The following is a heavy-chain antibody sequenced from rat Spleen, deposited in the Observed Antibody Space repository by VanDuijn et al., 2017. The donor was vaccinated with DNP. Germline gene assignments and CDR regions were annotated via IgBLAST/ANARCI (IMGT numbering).Heavy chain of an antibody. J-gene: IGHJ2*01. CDR1: AYSITTNY. Sequence: EVQLQESGPGLVKPSQSLSLTCSVTAYSITTNYWGWIRKFPGNKMEWVGHISYSGSTSYNPSLKSRISITRDTSKNQLFLQVNSVTTEDTATYYCARWVWYFDYWGQGIIVTVSS. CDR3: ARWVWYFDY. V-gene: IGHV3-1*01. CDR2: ISYSGST.